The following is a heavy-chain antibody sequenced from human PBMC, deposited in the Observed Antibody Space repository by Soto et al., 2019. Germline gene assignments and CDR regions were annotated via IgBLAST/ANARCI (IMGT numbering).Heavy chain of an antibody. J-gene: IGHJ6*02. V-gene: IGHV4-59*01. CDR2: IYYSGST. CDR1: GGSISSYY. D-gene: IGHD2-2*03. CDR3: ARDRAGYCSSTSCYEYGMDV. Sequence: QVQLQESGPGLVKPSETLSLTCTVSGGSISSYYWSWIRQPPGKGLEWLGYIYYSGSTNYNPPLKSSVTISVDTSKYQFSLKLSSVTAADTAVYYCARDRAGYCSSTSCYEYGMDVWGQGTTVTVSS.